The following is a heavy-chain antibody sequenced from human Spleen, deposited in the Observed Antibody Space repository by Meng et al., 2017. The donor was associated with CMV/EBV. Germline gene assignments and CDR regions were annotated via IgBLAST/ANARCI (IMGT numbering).Heavy chain of an antibody. CDR3: AKARTRGSGYYYYHGLDV. CDR2: IYSGGITT. Sequence: TFNNYARTWVRQAPGKGLEWVSTIYSGGITTDYTDSVQGRFTISRDNSKNTLFLQMSSLRAEDTAVYYCAKARTRGSGYYYYHGLDVWGQGTTVTVSS. V-gene: IGHV3-23*03. D-gene: IGHD3-16*01. CDR1: TFNNYA. J-gene: IGHJ6*02.